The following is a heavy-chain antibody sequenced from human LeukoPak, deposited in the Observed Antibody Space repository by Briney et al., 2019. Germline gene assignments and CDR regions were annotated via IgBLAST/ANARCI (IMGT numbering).Heavy chain of an antibody. V-gene: IGHV3-7*01. Sequence: QPGGSLRLSCETSGSTFSTSWMAWVRRAPGKGLEWVANISPDGSATFYVDSVRGRFTISRDNAKSSLHLQMYSLRADDTAVYYCAKSIDSWGQGTLVTVSS. CDR1: GSTFSTSW. CDR3: AKSIDS. CDR2: ISPDGSAT. J-gene: IGHJ4*02.